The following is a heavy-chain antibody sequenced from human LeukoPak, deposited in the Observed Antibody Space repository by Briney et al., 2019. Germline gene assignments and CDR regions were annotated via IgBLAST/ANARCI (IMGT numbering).Heavy chain of an antibody. CDR2: IIPIFGTA. J-gene: IGHJ4*02. CDR1: GGTFSSYA. V-gene: IGHV1-69*05. CDR3: ARVRGGYDGGYFDY. Sequence: SVKVSCKASGGTFSSYAISWVRQAPGQGLEWMGGIIPIFGTANYAQKFQGRVTITTDESTSTAYMELSSLRSEDTAVYYCARVRGGYDGGYFDYWGQGTLVTVSS. D-gene: IGHD5-12*01.